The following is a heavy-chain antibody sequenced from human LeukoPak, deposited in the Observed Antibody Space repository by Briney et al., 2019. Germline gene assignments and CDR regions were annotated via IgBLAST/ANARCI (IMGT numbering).Heavy chain of an antibody. CDR3: AAITIFGVSTEDY. CDR1: GYTFTNHY. CDR2: INPNSGGT. J-gene: IGHJ4*02. V-gene: IGHV1-2*02. D-gene: IGHD3-3*01. Sequence: ASVKVSCKASGYTFTNHYMHWVRQAPGQGLEWMGWINPNSGGTNYAQKFQGRVTMTRDTSISTAYMELSRLRSDDTAVYYCAAITIFGVSTEDYWGQGTLVTVSS.